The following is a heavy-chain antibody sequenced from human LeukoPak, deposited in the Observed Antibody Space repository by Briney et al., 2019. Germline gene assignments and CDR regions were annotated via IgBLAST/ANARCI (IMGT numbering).Heavy chain of an antibody. CDR2: LRGDGST. J-gene: IGHJ4*02. Sequence: GGSLRLSCAASGFTFSSYAMSWVRQAPGKGLEWVSGLRGDGSTFYADSVKGRFTLSRDESRNTVYFQLNSLRVEDTAVYYCAKASWVSNGDAVLWGQGTLVTVFS. CDR1: GFTFSSYA. V-gene: IGHV3-23*01. D-gene: IGHD1-1*01. CDR3: AKASWVSNGDAVL.